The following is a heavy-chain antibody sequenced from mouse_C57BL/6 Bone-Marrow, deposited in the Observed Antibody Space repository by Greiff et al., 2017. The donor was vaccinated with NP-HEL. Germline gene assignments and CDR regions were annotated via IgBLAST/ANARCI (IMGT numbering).Heavy chain of an antibody. J-gene: IGHJ3*01. V-gene: IGHV1-15*01. CDR1: GYTFTDYE. CDR2: IDPETGGT. D-gene: IGHD2-3*01. CDR3: TRSGLGGYYVFFAY. Sequence: QVTLKESGAELVRPGASVTLSCKASGYTFTDYEMHWVKQTPVHGLEWIGAIDPETGGTAYNQKFKGKAILTADKSSSTAYMELRSLTSEDSAVYYCTRSGLGGYYVFFAYWGQGTLVTVSA.